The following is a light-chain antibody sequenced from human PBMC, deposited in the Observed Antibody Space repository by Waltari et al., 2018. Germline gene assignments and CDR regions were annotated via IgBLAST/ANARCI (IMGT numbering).Light chain of an antibody. CDR2: DVR. J-gene: IGLJ2*01. Sequence: QSALTQPASVSGSPGQSITISCTGTSGDVGAYKYVSWYQQHPGQAPKLMIYDVRNRPSGVSNRFSGSKSGNTASLTISGLQAEDEADYYCSSYTISSTLVFGAGTKLTVL. CDR3: SSYTISSTLV. CDR1: SGDVGAYKY. V-gene: IGLV2-14*01.